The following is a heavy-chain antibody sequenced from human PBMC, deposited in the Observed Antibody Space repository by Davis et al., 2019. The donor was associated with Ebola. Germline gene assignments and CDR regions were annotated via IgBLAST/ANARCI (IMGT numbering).Heavy chain of an antibody. CDR1: GFAFSSYW. Sequence: GESLKISCAASGFAFSSYWMSWVRQAPGKGLEWVANVKQDGSEIYYVDSVKGRFTVSRDNAKNSVYLQMDSLRAEDTAVYYCARGGGGSWGYWGQGTLVTVSS. CDR2: VKQDGSEI. D-gene: IGHD1-26*01. V-gene: IGHV3-7*03. J-gene: IGHJ4*02. CDR3: ARGGGGSWGY.